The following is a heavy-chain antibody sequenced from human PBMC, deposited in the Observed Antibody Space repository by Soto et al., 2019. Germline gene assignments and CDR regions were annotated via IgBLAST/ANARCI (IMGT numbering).Heavy chain of an antibody. Sequence: EVQLVESGGGLVQPGGSLRLSCAASGFTFSGCWMTWVRQAPGKGLEWVATIDHIGSQKNYVDSVKGRFTVSRDNAKNSLYLQMDSLGAEDTAVYYCARYLAMDVWGQGTTVTVSS. V-gene: IGHV3-7*05. CDR2: IDHIGSQK. CDR1: GFTFSGCW. CDR3: ARYLAMDV. J-gene: IGHJ6*02.